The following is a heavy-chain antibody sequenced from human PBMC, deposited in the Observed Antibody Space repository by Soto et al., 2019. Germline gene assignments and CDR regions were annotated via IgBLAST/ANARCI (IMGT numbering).Heavy chain of an antibody. CDR3: AKPAEVVRPSNIQSWYFDL. CDR1: GFTFSSYG. V-gene: IGHV3-30*18. D-gene: IGHD3-10*01. J-gene: IGHJ2*01. CDR2: ISYDGSNK. Sequence: PGGSLRLSCAASGFTFSSYGMHWVRQAPGKGLEWVAVISYDGSNKYYADSVKGRFTISRDNSKNTLYLQMNSLRAEDTAVYYCAKPAEVVRPSNIQSWYFDLWGRGTLVTVSS.